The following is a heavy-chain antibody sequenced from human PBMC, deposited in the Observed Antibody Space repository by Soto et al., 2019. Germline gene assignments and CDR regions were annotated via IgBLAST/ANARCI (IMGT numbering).Heavy chain of an antibody. CDR2: ISGSGGST. J-gene: IGHJ6*03. V-gene: IGHV3-23*01. CDR3: AKDLTGTTDYYYYYMDV. D-gene: IGHD1-20*01. Sequence: GGSLRLSCAASGFTFSSYAMSWVRQAPGKGLGWVSAISGSGGSTYYADSVKGRFTISRDNSKNTLYLQMNSLRAEDTAVYYCAKDLTGTTDYYYYYMDVWGKGTTVTVSS. CDR1: GFTFSSYA.